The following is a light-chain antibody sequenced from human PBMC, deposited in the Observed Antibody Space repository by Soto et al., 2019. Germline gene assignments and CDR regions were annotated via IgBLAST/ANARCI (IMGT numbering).Light chain of an antibody. V-gene: IGLV2-8*01. CDR2: EVS. CDR3: SSYAGSKRWV. J-gene: IGLJ3*02. CDR1: SSDVGGYNY. Sequence: QSALTQPPSASGSPGQSVTISCTGTSSDVGGYNYVSWYQQHPVKAPKLMIYEVSQRPSGVPDRFSGSKSGNTASLTVSGLQDEDEADSYCSSYAGSKRWVVGGGTKLTVL.